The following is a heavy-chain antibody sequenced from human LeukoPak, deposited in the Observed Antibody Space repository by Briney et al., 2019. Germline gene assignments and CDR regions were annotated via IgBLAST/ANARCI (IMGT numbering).Heavy chain of an antibody. D-gene: IGHD1-20*01. J-gene: IGHJ4*02. CDR1: GDIVSSNSVA. CDR3: ARRGDLTGNPFDY. CDR2: TYYRSKWSN. Sequence: SQTLSLTCAISGDIVSSNSVAWNWLRQSPSRGLEWLGRTYYRSKWSNDYAISVKSRITIKPDTSKNQFSLQLNSVTPEDTAVYYCARRGDLTGNPFDYWGQGTPVTVSS. V-gene: IGHV6-1*01.